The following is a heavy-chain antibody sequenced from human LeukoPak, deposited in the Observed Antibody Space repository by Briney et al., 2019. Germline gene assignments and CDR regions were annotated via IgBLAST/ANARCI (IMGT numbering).Heavy chain of an antibody. D-gene: IGHD2-15*01. CDR1: GFTFSGFW. V-gene: IGHV3-74*01. CDR3: ARDEYCSGGTCYSPYYFDY. CDR2: INSDGSST. J-gene: IGHJ4*02. Sequence: GGSLRLSCAASGFTFSGFWMSWVRQAPGKGLVWVSRINSDGSSTSYADSVKGRFTISRDNAKNTLYLQMNSLRAEDTAVYYCARDEYCSGGTCYSPYYFDYWGQGTLVTVSS.